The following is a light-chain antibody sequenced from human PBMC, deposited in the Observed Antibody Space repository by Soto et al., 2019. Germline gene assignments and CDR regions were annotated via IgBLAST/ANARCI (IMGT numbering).Light chain of an antibody. J-gene: IGLJ1*01. CDR3: SSYTSSSIV. V-gene: IGLV2-14*01. CDR2: DVS. CDR1: SSDVGGYNY. Sequence: QSVLTQPASVSGSPGQSITISCTGTSSDVGGYNYVSWYQQHPGKAPKLMIYDVSNRPSGVSNRFPGSKSGNTASLTISGLQAEDEADYYCSSYTSSSIVFGTGTKVTVL.